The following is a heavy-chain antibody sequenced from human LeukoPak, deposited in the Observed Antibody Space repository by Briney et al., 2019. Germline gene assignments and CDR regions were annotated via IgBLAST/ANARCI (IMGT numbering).Heavy chain of an antibody. J-gene: IGHJ4*02. CDR2: INPNSGGT. CDR3: ATLLPLSSSWDSFDY. Sequence: GGSLRLSCAASGFTISIYCMHGVRQARGQGLEWMGWINPNSGGTNYAQKFQGRVTMTRDTSISTAYMELSRLRSDDTAVYYCATLLPLSSSWDSFDYWGQGTLVTVSX. D-gene: IGHD6-13*01. V-gene: IGHV1-2*02. CDR1: GFTISIYC.